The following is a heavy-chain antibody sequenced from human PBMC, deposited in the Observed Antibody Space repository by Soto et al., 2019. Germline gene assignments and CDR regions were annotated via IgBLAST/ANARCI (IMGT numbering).Heavy chain of an antibody. Sequence: PGGSLRLSCAASGFTFSSYAMHWVRQAPGKGLEWVAVISYDGSNKYYADSVRGRFTISRDNPKDTLFLQMNNLRPEETAIYYGVKSFFIYGYSEFDHWGQG. D-gene: IGHD5-18*01. CDR2: ISYDGSNK. CDR1: GFTFSSYA. CDR3: VKSFFIYGYSEFDH. J-gene: IGHJ4*02. V-gene: IGHV3-30-3*02.